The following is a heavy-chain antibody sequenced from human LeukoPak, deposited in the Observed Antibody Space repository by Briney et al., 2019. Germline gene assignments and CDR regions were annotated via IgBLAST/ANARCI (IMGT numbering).Heavy chain of an antibody. CDR1: GYSISSGYY. V-gene: IGHV4-38-2*02. CDR2: IYHSGRT. J-gene: IGHJ4*02. D-gene: IGHD3-22*01. CDR3: AREDYDTSGHYRPY. Sequence: SETLSLTCGVSGYSISSGYYWGWIRQPPGKGLEWIGSIYHSGRTYYNSSLKSRVTISVDTSKNQFSLKLNSVTAADTAVYYCAREDYDTSGHYRPYWGQGTLVTVAS.